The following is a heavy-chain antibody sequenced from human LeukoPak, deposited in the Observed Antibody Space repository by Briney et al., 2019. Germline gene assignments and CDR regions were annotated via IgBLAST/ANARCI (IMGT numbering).Heavy chain of an antibody. J-gene: IGHJ3*02. CDR3: ARGTYYYDSSHHAFDI. V-gene: IGHV3-21*04. CDR1: GFTFSSYS. D-gene: IGHD3-22*01. CDR2: ISSSSYI. Sequence: GGSLRLSCAASGFTFSSYSMNWVRQAPGKGLEWVSSISSSSYIYYADSVKGRFTISRDNAKNSLYLQMNSLRAEDTAVYYCARGTYYYDSSHHAFDIWGQGTMVTVSS.